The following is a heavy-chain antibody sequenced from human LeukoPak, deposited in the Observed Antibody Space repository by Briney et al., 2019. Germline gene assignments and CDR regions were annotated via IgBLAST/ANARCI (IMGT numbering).Heavy chain of an antibody. Sequence: GGSLRLSCAASGFTFSSYAMHWVRQAPGKGLEWVAVISYDGSNKYYADSVKGRFTISRDNSKNTLYLQMNSLRAEDTAVYYCARERLIDSRFDPWGQGTLVTVSS. V-gene: IGHV3-30-3*01. J-gene: IGHJ5*02. CDR1: GFTFSSYA. CDR2: ISYDGSNK. D-gene: IGHD3-22*01. CDR3: ARERLIDSRFDP.